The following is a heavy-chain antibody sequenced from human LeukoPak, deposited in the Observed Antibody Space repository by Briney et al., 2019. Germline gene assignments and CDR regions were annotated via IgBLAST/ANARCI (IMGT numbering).Heavy chain of an antibody. Sequence: PSETLSLTCTVSGGSISSYYWSWIRQPPGKGLEWIGYIYYSGSTYYNPSLRSRVTISVDTSKNQFSLKLSSVTAADTAVYYCARSSEGRYYYDSSGFSYYYYYMDVWGKGTTVIISS. CDR3: ARSSEGRYYYDSSGFSYYYYYMDV. D-gene: IGHD3-22*01. CDR1: GGSISSYY. CDR2: IYYSGST. V-gene: IGHV4-59*01. J-gene: IGHJ6*03.